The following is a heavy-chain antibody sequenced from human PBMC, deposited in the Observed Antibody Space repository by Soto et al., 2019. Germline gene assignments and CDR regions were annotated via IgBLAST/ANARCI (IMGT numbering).Heavy chain of an antibody. CDR1: GFTFSSYA. CDR2: ISGSGGST. Sequence: ESGGGLVQPGGSLRLSCAASGFTFSSYAMSWVRQAPGKGLEWVSAISGSGGSTYYADSVKGRFTFSRDNSKNTLSLQMNSLRAEDTAVYYCARRTSSWSFDYWGQGTLVTVSS. V-gene: IGHV3-23*01. CDR3: ARRTSSWSFDY. J-gene: IGHJ4*02. D-gene: IGHD6-13*01.